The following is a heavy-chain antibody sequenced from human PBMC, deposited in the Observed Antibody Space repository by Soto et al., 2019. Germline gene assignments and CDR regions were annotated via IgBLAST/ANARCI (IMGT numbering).Heavy chain of an antibody. CDR2: IYGDTTGT. J-gene: IGHJ4*02. V-gene: IGHV3-23*01. D-gene: IGHD1-1*01. Sequence: EVQLLESGGGLVQPGGSLRLSCAASGFIFITYTMNWVRQAPGKGLEWVSGIYGDTTGTYYADSMKGRVTISRDNSKNTLYLQMNSLRAEDTAVYYCVKDRIPDSRWNIDYWGQGTLVIVSS. CDR1: GFIFITYT. CDR3: VKDRIPDSRWNIDY.